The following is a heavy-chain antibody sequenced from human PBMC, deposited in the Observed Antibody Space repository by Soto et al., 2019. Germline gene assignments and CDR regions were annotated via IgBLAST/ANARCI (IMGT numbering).Heavy chain of an antibody. Sequence: QVQLVQSGGEVKKPGASVRVSCKTSGYTFINFGITWVRQAPGQGLEWVGKIRGYNGDTNYAPKLQGRVTMTTDTSTSTAYLELRTLRSDDTAVYYCARGRHRNPDYWGRGTLVTVSS. CDR2: IRGYNGDT. CDR3: ARGRHRNPDY. V-gene: IGHV1-18*04. D-gene: IGHD4-4*01. CDR1: GYTFINFG. J-gene: IGHJ4*02.